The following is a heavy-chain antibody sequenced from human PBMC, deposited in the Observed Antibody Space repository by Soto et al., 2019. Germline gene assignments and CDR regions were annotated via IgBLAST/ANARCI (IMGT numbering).Heavy chain of an antibody. J-gene: IGHJ5*02. CDR2: IYYSGTT. CDR3: ARALRGSGSWGWFDP. CDR1: GGSISSGDYY. D-gene: IGHD3-10*01. V-gene: IGHV4-30-4*01. Sequence: QVQLQESGPGLVKTSQTLSLTCTVSGGSISSGDYYWSWIRQPPGKGLEWIGYIYYSGTTYYNPSLKTRVTISVDTSKNHSALKLTAVPAADTAVYYCARALRGSGSWGWFDPWGQGTLITVSS.